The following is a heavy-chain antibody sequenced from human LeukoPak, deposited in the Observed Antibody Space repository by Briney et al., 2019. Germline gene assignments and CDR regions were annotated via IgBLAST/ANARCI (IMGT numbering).Heavy chain of an antibody. V-gene: IGHV4-59*01. Sequence: SETLSLTCTVSGGSISSYYWSWIRQPPGKGLEWIGHISNGGTTYYNPSLKSRLTISVDKFQNQFSLKLNSVTAADTAIYYCARESNSGWYTGGVDHWGPGTLVTVSS. D-gene: IGHD6-19*01. CDR2: ISNGGTT. J-gene: IGHJ4*02. CDR1: GGSISSYY. CDR3: ARESNSGWYTGGVDH.